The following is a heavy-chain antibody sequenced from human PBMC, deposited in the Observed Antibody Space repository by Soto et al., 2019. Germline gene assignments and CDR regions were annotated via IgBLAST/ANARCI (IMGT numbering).Heavy chain of an antibody. J-gene: IGHJ4*02. V-gene: IGHV3-30*18. CDR3: AKEMDTAMVTFFDY. CDR1: GFTFSSYG. CDR2: ISYDGSNK. Sequence: GGSLRLSCAASGFTFSSYGMHWVRQAPGKGLEWVAVISYDGSNKYYADSVKGRFTISRDNSKNTLYLQMNSLRAEDTAVYYCAKEMDTAMVTFFDYWGQGTLVTVSS. D-gene: IGHD5-18*01.